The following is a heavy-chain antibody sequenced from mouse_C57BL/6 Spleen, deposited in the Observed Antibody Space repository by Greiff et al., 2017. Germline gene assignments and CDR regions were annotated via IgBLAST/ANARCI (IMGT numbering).Heavy chain of an antibody. CDR2: INPNNGGT. Sequence: EVQLQQSGPELVKPGASVKISCKASGYTFTDYYMNWVKQSHGKSLEWIGDINPNNGGTSYNQKFKGKATLTVDKSSSTAYMELRSLTSEDSAVYYCARFTYQYYVDYWGQGTTLTVSS. CDR1: GYTFTDYY. D-gene: IGHD5-1*01. V-gene: IGHV1-26*01. CDR3: ARFTYQYYVDY. J-gene: IGHJ2*01.